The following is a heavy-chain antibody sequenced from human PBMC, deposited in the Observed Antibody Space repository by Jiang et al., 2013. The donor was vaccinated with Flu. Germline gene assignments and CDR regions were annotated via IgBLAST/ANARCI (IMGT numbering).Heavy chain of an antibody. J-gene: IGHJ4*02. V-gene: IGHV5-51*01. CDR3: ARRSTTLMTSGPLDY. CDR2: IYPSDSST. D-gene: IGHD4-11*01. CDR1: GYSFTSYW. Sequence: GAEVKKPGDSLKISCKGSGYSFTSYWIAWVRQMPGKGLEWMAIIYPSDSSTKYSPSFQGQVTISADKSINTAYLQWSSLEASDTAIYYCARRSTTLMTSGPLDYWGQGTLVTV.